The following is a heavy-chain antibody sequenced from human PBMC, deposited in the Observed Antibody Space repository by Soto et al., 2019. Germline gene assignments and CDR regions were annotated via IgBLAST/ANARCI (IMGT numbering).Heavy chain of an antibody. D-gene: IGHD6-13*01. CDR2: IIPIFGTA. V-gene: IGHV1-69*13. J-gene: IGHJ6*02. CDR3: ARDLVGSSWYRPYYYYYGMDV. CDR1: GGTFISYA. Sequence: SVTVSCQASGGTFISYAISWVRQAPGQGLEWMGGIIPIFGTANYAQKFPGRVTITADESTSTAYMELSSLRSEDTAVYYCARDLVGSSWYRPYYYYYGMDVWGQGTTVTVSS.